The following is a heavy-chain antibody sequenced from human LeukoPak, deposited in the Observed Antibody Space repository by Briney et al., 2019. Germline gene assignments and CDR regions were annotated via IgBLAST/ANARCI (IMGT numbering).Heavy chain of an antibody. CDR3: ARGASTVTGYFDY. CDR1: GASISSYNC. Sequence: SETLSLTCTVSGASISSYNCWGWVRQSPGKVLEWIGEIYRSGITNYNPSLKSRVTISVDKSKNQFSLKLNSVTAADTAMYYCARGASTVTGYFDYWGQGTLVTVSS. CDR2: IYRSGIT. V-gene: IGHV4-4*02. D-gene: IGHD4-17*01. J-gene: IGHJ4*02.